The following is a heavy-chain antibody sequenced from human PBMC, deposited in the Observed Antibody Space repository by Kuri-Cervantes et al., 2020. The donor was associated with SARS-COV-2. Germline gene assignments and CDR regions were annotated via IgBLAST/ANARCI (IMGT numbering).Heavy chain of an antibody. CDR2: ISGSGGST. D-gene: IGHD1-26*01. CDR3: AKEGFISALGGWFDP. V-gene: IGHV3-23*01. Sequence: GESLKISCAASGCTFSSYAMSWVRQAPGKGLEWVSAISGSGGSTYYADSVKGRFTISRDNSKNTLYLQMNSLRAEDTAVYYCAKEGFISALGGWFDPWGQGTLVTVSS. J-gene: IGHJ5*02. CDR1: GCTFSSYA.